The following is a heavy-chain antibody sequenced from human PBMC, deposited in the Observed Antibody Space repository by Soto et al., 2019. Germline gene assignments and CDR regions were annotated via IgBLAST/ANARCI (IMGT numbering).Heavy chain of an antibody. D-gene: IGHD3-10*01. CDR2: IYSGGSK. V-gene: IGHV3-66*01. CDR3: ARSDCYYGSGSYYEYFDY. CDR1: GFTVRSNY. J-gene: IGHJ4*02. Sequence: EVQLVESGGGLVQPVGSLRLSCAASGFTVRSNYMSWVRQAPGKGLEWVSVIYSGGSKYYEDSVKGRFTISRDNTKNTLYLQKNNLRAEDTAVYYCARSDCYYGSGSYYEYFDYWDQGNLVTVSS.